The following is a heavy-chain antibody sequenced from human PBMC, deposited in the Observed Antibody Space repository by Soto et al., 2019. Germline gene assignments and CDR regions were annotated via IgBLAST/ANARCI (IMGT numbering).Heavy chain of an antibody. J-gene: IGHJ4*02. D-gene: IGHD2-15*01. Sequence: PSETLSLTCAVYGGSSSGYYWSWIRQPPGKGLEWIGEINHSGSTNYNPSLKSRVTISVDTSKNQFSLKLSSVTAADTAVYYCARGSNPRGYCSGRSCSRYYFDYWGQGTLVTVSS. CDR1: GGSSSGYY. CDR2: INHSGST. V-gene: IGHV4-34*01. CDR3: ARGSNPRGYCSGRSCSRYYFDY.